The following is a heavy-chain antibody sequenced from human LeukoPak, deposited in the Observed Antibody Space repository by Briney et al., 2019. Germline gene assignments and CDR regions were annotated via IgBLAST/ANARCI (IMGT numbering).Heavy chain of an antibody. V-gene: IGHV4-39*01. CDR2: IYYSGST. D-gene: IGHD5/OR15-5a*01. Sequence: SETLSLTCTVSGGSITSSYYYWGWIRQPPGKGLEWIGSIYYSGSTYYNPSLKSRLTISVDTSKNQFSLKLTSVTATDTAVYYCARGRYTGAFYEFDYWGQGTLVTVS. J-gene: IGHJ4*02. CDR1: GGSITSSYYY. CDR3: ARGRYTGAFYEFDY.